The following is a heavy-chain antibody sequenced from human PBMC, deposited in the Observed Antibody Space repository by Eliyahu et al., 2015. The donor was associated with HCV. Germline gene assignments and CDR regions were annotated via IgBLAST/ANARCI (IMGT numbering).Heavy chain of an antibody. J-gene: IGHJ5*02. CDR1: GYSLSSGYY. CDR2: IYHXGST. CDR3: ARAPPYGDYGLFDP. V-gene: IGHV4-38-2*02. Sequence: QVQLQESGPGLVKPSETLSLXCXVSGYSLSSGYYWGWIRQPPGKGXEWIGSIYHXGSTYYNPSLKSRVXISVDTSKNQFSLKLSSVTAADXAVYYCARAPPYGDYGLFDPWGQGTLVTVSS. D-gene: IGHD4-17*01.